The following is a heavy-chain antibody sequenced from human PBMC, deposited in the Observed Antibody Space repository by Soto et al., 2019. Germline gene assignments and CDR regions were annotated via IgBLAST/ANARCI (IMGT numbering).Heavy chain of an antibody. CDR2: IYYSGST. D-gene: IGHD5-12*01. V-gene: IGHV4-59*08. CDR1: GGSISSYY. Sequence: SETLSLTCTVSGGSISSYYWSWIRQPPGKGLERIGYIYYSGSTNYNPSLRSRVTISVDTSKNQFSLKLSSVTAADTAVYYCARRPGVVATGGGDYYYYYMDVWGKGTAVTVSS. CDR3: ARRPGVVATGGGDYYYYYMDV. J-gene: IGHJ6*03.